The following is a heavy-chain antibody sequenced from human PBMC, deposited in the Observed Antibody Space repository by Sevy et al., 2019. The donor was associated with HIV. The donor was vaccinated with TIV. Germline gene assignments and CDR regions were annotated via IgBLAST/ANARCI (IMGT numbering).Heavy chain of an antibody. D-gene: IGHD5-12*01. CDR1: GGTFSSYA. CDR3: VRGGWLQLYYFDY. CDR2: IIPIFGTA. V-gene: IGHV1-69*13. J-gene: IGHJ4*02. Sequence: ASVKVSCKASGGTFSSYAISWVRQAPGQGLEWMGGIIPIFGTANYAQKFQGRVTITADESTSTAYMELSSLRSEDTAVYYCVRGGWLQLYYFDYWGQGTLVTVSS.